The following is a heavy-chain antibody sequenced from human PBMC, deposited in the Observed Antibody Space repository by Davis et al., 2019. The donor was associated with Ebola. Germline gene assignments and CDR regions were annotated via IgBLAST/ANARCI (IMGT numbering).Heavy chain of an antibody. CDR2: IDSRSGET. J-gene: IGHJ4*02. V-gene: IGHV1-2*06. CDR1: GYTFVDAY. CDR3: AKEVFVAGNSSADY. Sequence: ASVKVSCKASGYTFVDAYIHWVRQAPGQGLEWMGRIDSRSGETNYAQRFQGRVTMTRDTSISTVYMDLRSLNSADTAVYYCAKEVFVAGNSSADYWGQGTLVTVSS. D-gene: IGHD6-19*01.